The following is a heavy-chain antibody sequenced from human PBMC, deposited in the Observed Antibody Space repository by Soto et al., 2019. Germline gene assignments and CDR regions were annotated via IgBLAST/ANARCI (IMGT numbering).Heavy chain of an antibody. Sequence: GGSLRLSCAASGFTFSSYAMSWVRQAPGKGLEWVSAISGSGGSTYYADSVKGRFTISRDNSKNTLYLQMNSLRAEDTAVYYCAKDYDSSGYPTIFDYWGQGTQVTVSS. V-gene: IGHV3-23*01. CDR1: GFTFSSYA. D-gene: IGHD3-22*01. CDR2: ISGSGGST. J-gene: IGHJ4*02. CDR3: AKDYDSSGYPTIFDY.